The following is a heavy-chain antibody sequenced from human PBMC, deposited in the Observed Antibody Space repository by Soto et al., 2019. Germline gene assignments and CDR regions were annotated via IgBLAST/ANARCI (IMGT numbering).Heavy chain of an antibody. D-gene: IGHD2-15*01. CDR2: INPATGAA. V-gene: IGHV1-46*01. Sequence: QLHLVQSGAVVKKPGASVTVSCSASGYTVPAYYMHWVRQAPGRGLEWMGVINPATGAATYTQPFQGSLTMTRDTSTSTVYMELIGLPSEDTAVFYCARGGLFGAALSAEFDMWGQGTLVTAPS. CDR1: GYTVPAYY. CDR3: ARGGLFGAALSAEFDM. J-gene: IGHJ3*02.